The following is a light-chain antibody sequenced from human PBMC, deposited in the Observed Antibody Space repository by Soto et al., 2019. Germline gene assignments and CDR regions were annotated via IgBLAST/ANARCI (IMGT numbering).Light chain of an antibody. Sequence: EIVLTQSPATLSLSPGERATLSCRASQSVSGYLAWYQQKSGQAPRLLIYDASTRATGIAARFSGSGSVTDFTLTISSLEPEDFAVYYCQQRSKCPLTFGGRTTVEIK. CDR2: DAS. CDR1: QSVSGY. J-gene: IGKJ4*01. CDR3: QQRSKCPLT. V-gene: IGKV3-11*01.